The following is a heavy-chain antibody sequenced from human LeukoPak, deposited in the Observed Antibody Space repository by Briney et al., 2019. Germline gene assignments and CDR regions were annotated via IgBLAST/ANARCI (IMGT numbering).Heavy chain of an antibody. CDR1: GFTFSRYA. D-gene: IGHD3-16*01. CDR3: AKEGAGGPHLDY. CDR2: ISWNSGSI. V-gene: IGHV3-9*03. J-gene: IGHJ4*02. Sequence: GGSLRLSCVASGFTFSRYAMHWVRQAPGKGLEWVSGISWNSGSIGYADSVKGRFTISRDNAKNSLYLQMNSLRAEDMALYYCAKEGAGGPHLDYWGQGTLVTVSS.